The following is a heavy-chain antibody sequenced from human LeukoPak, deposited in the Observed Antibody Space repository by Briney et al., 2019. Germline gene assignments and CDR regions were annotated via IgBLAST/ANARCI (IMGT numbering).Heavy chain of an antibody. CDR2: ISWNSGSI. D-gene: IGHD5-18*01. V-gene: IGHV3-9*01. CDR1: GFTFDDYA. Sequence: GGSLRLSCAASGFTFDDYAMHWVRQAPGKGLEWVSGISWNSGSIGYADSVKGRFTISRDNAKNSLYPQMNSLRAEDTALYYCQRAMGSYYYHMDVWGKGTTVTVSS. CDR3: QRAMGSYYYHMDV. J-gene: IGHJ6*03.